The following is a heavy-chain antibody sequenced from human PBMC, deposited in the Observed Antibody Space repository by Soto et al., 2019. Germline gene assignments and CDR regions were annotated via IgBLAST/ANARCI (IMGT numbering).Heavy chain of an antibody. CDR1: GGTFSSYA. CDR3: ARAYDSSGYPRAFDI. D-gene: IGHD3-22*01. J-gene: IGHJ3*02. Sequence: GASVKVSCKASGGTFSSYAISWVRQAPGQGLEWMGGIIPIFGTANYAQKFQGRVTITADKSTSTAYMELSSLRSEDTAVYYCARAYDSSGYPRAFDIWGQGTVVTVSS. CDR2: IIPIFGTA. V-gene: IGHV1-69*06.